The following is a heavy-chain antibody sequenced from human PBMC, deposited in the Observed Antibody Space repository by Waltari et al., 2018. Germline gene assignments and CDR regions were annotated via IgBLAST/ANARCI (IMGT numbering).Heavy chain of an antibody. CDR1: GGSISSYY. CDR3: AARGTDYYYYMDV. J-gene: IGHJ6*03. D-gene: IGHD1-1*01. Sequence: QVQLQESGPGLVKPSETLSLTCTVSGGSISSYYWSWIRQPPGKGLEWIGYIYYSGSTNYNPSLKRRVTISVDTSKNQFSLKLSSVTAADTAVYYCAARGTDYYYYMDVWGKGTTVTVSS. V-gene: IGHV4-59*01. CDR2: IYYSGST.